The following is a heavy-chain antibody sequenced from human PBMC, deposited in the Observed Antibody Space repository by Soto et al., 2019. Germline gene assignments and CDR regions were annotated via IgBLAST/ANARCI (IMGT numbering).Heavy chain of an antibody. J-gene: IGHJ4*02. CDR1: GFTFSNHA. V-gene: IGHV3-23*01. D-gene: IGHD1-26*01. CDR3: AKEYTSTSKGSFDY. Sequence: EVHLLEFGGGLVQPGGSLRLSCAASGFTFSNHAMNWVRQAPGKGLEWVSGITGSGGTTFYADSVKCRFTISRDNSRNTVYLQMNSVRADDTGVYYCAKEYTSTSKGSFDYWGQGALVTVSS. CDR2: ITGSGGTT.